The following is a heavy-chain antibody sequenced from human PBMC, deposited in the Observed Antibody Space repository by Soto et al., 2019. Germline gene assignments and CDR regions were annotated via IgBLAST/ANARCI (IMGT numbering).Heavy chain of an antibody. J-gene: IGHJ5*02. V-gene: IGHV3-74*01. CDR2: IISDGSGT. Sequence: EVQLVESGGGLVQPGGSLRLSCAASGFTFSRSWMHWVRQAPGKGLVWVSRIISDGSGTIYADSVKGRFTISRGNAKNSLDLQMNSLSAEDTAVYYGARDDMKGRFEPWGRGTLVTVSS. CDR1: GFTFSRSW. CDR3: ARDDMKGRFEP.